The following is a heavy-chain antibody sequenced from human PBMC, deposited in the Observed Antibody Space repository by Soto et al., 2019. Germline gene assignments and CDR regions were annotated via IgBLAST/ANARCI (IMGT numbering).Heavy chain of an antibody. CDR3: AREGDVTYYYYGMDV. V-gene: IGHV1-46*01. J-gene: IGHJ6*01. CDR2: INLSAGRT. D-gene: IGHD2-21*02. Sequence: RASVKVSCKASGYIFTNYYIHWVRQAPGQGLEWMGIINLSAGRTSYAQKFQGRFTVTMDTSTSTAYMELRSLRSDDTAVYYCAREGDVTYYYYGMDVWGQGTTVTVSS. CDR1: GYIFTNYY.